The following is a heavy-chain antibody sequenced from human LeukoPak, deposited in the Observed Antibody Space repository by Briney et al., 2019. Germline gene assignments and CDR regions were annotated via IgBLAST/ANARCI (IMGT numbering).Heavy chain of an antibody. J-gene: IGHJ4*02. CDR1: GFTFDDYA. CDR2: ISWNSGSI. Sequence: PGRSLRLSCAASGFTFDDYAMHWVRQAPGKGLEWVSGISWNSGSIGYADSVKGRFTISRDNAKNFLYLQMNSLRAEDTALYYCAKDPRSSGWPTYYFDYWGQGTLVTVSS. D-gene: IGHD6-19*01. CDR3: AKDPRSSGWPTYYFDY. V-gene: IGHV3-9*01.